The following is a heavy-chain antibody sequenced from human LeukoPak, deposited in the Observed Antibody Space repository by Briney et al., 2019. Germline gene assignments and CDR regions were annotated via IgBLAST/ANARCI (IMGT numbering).Heavy chain of an antibody. CDR3: ARHDHYYDSSGYYPG. V-gene: IGHV1-18*01. CDR1: GYTFTSYG. Sequence: ASVKVSCKASGYTFTSYGISWMRQAPGQGLEWMGWISTFNGNTNYAQKLQGRVTMTTDTSTSTAYMELRSLRSDDTAVYYCARHDHYYDSSGYYPGWGQGTLVTVSS. D-gene: IGHD3-22*01. J-gene: IGHJ4*02. CDR2: ISTFNGNT.